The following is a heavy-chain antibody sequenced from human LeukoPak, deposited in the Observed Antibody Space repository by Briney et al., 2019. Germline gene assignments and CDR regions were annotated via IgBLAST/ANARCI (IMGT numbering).Heavy chain of an antibody. CDR2: INPNSGGT. Sequence: GASVKVSCKASGYTFTGYYMHWVRQAPGQGLEWMGWINPNSGGTNYAQKFQGRVTMTRDTSISTAYMELSRLRSDDTAVYCCARGASIGFCSSTSCYKAYDYWGQGTLVTVSS. J-gene: IGHJ4*02. D-gene: IGHD2-2*02. CDR3: ARGASIGFCSSTSCYKAYDY. CDR1: GYTFTGYY. V-gene: IGHV1-2*02.